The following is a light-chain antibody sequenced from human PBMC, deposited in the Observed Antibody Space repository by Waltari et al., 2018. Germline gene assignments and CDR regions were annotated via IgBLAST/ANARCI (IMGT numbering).Light chain of an antibody. Sequence: EIVLTQSPGTLSLSPGDRATLSCRASQSVDNNYLAWYQQKPGQAPRLLIYGSSNRATDIPARFSGSGSGTDFTLTIISVEPEDFAVYYCQHYVKFFPFTFGGGTKVEIK. V-gene: IGKV3-20*01. J-gene: IGKJ4*01. CDR1: QSVDNNY. CDR3: QHYVKFFPFT. CDR2: GSS.